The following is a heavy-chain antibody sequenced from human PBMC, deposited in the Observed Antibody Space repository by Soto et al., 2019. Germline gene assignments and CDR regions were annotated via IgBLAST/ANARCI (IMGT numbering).Heavy chain of an antibody. V-gene: IGHV4-59*01. J-gene: IGHJ6*02. CDR3: ARDLWGYCGTDCYPLDV. Sequence: KPSETLSLTCTVSGGSICGYYWSWIRQPPGKGLEWIGYMYNTGSTVYNPSFKSRVTISVDTSKNQFSLKLNSVTAADTAVYYCARDLWGYCGTDCYPLDVWGQGTTVTVSS. CDR1: GGSICGYY. D-gene: IGHD2-21*02. CDR2: MYNTGST.